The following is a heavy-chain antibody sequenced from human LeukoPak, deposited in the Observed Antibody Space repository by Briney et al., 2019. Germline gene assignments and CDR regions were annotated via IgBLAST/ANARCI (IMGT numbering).Heavy chain of an antibody. CDR2: ISSSGSTI. D-gene: IGHD3-16*01. CDR1: GFTFSDYY. CDR3: ARGLGPLHFGWFDP. Sequence: PGRSLRLSCAASGFTFSDYYMSWIRQAPGKGLEWVSYISSSGSTIYYADSVKGRFTISRDNAKNPLYLQMNSLRAEDTAVYYCARGLGPLHFGWFDPWGQGTLVTISS. J-gene: IGHJ5*02. V-gene: IGHV3-11*04.